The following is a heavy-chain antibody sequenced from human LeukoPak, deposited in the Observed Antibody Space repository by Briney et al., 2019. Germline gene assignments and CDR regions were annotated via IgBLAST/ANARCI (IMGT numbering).Heavy chain of an antibody. CDR2: IYTSGST. CDR1: GGSISGFY. V-gene: IGHV4-4*07. Sequence: SETLPLTCTVSGGSISGFYWSWIRQTAGKGLEWIGRIYTSGSTNYNPSLKSRVTMSLDTSKNQFSLKLSSVTAADTAVYYCARVKPSHGYSYGYNPYYFDYWGQGALVTVSS. CDR3: ARVKPSHGYSYGYNPYYFDY. J-gene: IGHJ4*02. D-gene: IGHD5-18*01.